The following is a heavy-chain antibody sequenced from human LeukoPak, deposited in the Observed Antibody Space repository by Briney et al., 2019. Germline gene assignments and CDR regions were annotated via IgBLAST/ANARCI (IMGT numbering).Heavy chain of an antibody. CDR2: INHSGST. CDR1: GGSFSGYY. D-gene: IGHD3-3*01. J-gene: IGHJ4*02. Sequence: PSETLSLTCAVYGGSFSGYYWSWIRQPPGKGLEWIGEINHSGSTNYNPSLKSRDTISVDTSKNQFSLKLSSVTAADTAVYYCARDLYDFWSGYPYWGQGTLVTVSS. V-gene: IGHV4-34*01. CDR3: ARDLYDFWSGYPY.